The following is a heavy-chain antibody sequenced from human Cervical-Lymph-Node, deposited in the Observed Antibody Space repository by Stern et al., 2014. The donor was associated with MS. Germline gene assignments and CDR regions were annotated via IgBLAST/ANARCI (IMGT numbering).Heavy chain of an antibody. D-gene: IGHD2-2*01. CDR1: GFSLSNARVG. CDR2: IFSNDEK. V-gene: IGHV2-26*01. J-gene: IGHJ4*02. CDR3: ARITYQPLIHAEFDY. Sequence: QVTLKESGPVLVKPTETLTLTCTVSGFSLSNARVGVSWIRQPPGKPLEWLAHIFSNDEKSYSTSLKSRLTISKDTSRSQVVLTVTNMDPVDTATYFCARITYQPLIHAEFDYWGKGTLVTVSS.